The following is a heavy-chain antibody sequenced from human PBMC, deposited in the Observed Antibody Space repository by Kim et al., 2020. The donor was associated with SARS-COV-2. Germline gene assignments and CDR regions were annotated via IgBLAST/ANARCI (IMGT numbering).Heavy chain of an antibody. CDR1: GFTFRSYW. V-gene: IGHV3-7*03. Sequence: GGSLRLSCAASGFTFRSYWMSWVLQAPGKGLEWVANIKEDSSEKYYVDSVRGRFTISRDNAKNSLYQQMKSLRAEDTAFYYCARDVRVFGEVPYYYDGMDVWGQGTTVTVSS. CDR3: ARDVRVFGEVPYYYDGMDV. D-gene: IGHD3-10*01. J-gene: IGHJ6*02. CDR2: IKEDSSEK.